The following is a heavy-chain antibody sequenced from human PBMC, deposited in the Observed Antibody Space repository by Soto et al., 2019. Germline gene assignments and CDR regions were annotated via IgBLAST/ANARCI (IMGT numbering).Heavy chain of an antibody. CDR1: GGTFSSYA. CDR2: IIPIFGTA. V-gene: IGHV1-69*13. J-gene: IGHJ4*02. CDR3: ALVGATYRKYYFDY. D-gene: IGHD1-26*01. Sequence: SVKVSCKVSGGTFSSYAISWVRQAPGQGLEWMGGIIPIFGTANYAQKFQGRVTITADESTSTAYMELSSLRSEDTAVYYCALVGATYRKYYFDYWGQGTLVTVSS.